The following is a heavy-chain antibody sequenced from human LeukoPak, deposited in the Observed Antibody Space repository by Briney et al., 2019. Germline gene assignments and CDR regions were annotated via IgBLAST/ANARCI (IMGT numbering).Heavy chain of an antibody. CDR2: ISSTSSAI. V-gene: IGHV3-48*04. CDR3: ARVIGSYGDSAY. D-gene: IGHD3-16*01. Sequence: PGGAPRTPLAAPWFTLRSLRNKKGRPAPGEGVGGLSYISSTSSAIYYADSLKGRFTISRDNAKNSLYLQMDSLRAEDTAVYYCARVIGSYGDSAYWGQGTLVTVSS. J-gene: IGHJ4*02. CDR1: WFTLRSLR.